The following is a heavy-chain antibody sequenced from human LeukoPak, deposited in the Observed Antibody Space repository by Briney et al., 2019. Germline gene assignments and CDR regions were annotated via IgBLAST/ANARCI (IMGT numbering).Heavy chain of an antibody. CDR1: GGSISSYY. J-gene: IGHJ4*02. Sequence: SSETLSLTCTVSGGSISSYYWSWIRQPPGKGLEWIGYIYYSGSTNYNPSLKSRVTISVDTSKNQFSLKLSSVTAADTAVYYCAREMEGITMVRGVIQRGGIPDYWGQGTLVTVSS. CDR2: IYYSGST. D-gene: IGHD3-10*01. V-gene: IGHV4-59*01. CDR3: AREMEGITMVRGVIQRGGIPDY.